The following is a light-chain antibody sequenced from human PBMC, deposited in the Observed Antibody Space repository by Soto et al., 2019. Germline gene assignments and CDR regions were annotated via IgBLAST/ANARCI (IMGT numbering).Light chain of an antibody. J-gene: IGKJ3*01. CDR2: GTS. V-gene: IGKV3-20*01. CDR1: QSVSSKY. Sequence: DIVLTQSPGTLSLSPGERATLSCRASQSVSSKYLAWYQQKPGQAPRVLIYGTSIRASGVPERFSGGGSGTDFTLTINRLEPEDFAVYYCQQYGSSLFTFGPGTKVDFK. CDR3: QQYGSSLFT.